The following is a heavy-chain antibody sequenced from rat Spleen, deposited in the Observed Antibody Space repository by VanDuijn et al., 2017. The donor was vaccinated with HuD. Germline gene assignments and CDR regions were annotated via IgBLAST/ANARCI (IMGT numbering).Heavy chain of an antibody. Sequence: QVQLKESGPGLVQPSQTLSLTCTVSGFSLTSYHVSWVRHPPGKGLEWIAAISSGGGEFYTSALKSRLRISRDTSKSQVFLKVTSLQTEDTAIYFCTGDRSHPGLTPYVMDAWGQGTSVTVSS. D-gene: IGHD1-4*01. CDR1: GFSLTSYH. J-gene: IGHJ4*01. V-gene: IGHV2S12*01. CDR3: TGDRSHPGLTPYVMDA. CDR2: ISSGGGE.